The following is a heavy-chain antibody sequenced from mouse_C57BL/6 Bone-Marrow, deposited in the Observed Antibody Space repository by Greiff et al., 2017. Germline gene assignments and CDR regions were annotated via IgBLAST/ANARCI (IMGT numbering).Heavy chain of an antibody. CDR3: ARCLNDGSSYGYFDV. J-gene: IGHJ1*03. D-gene: IGHD1-1*01. Sequence: QVQLQQPGAELVMPGASVKLSCKASGYTFTSYWMHWVKQSPGQGLEWIGEIDPSDSYTNYNQKFKGKSTLTVDKSSSTAYMQLSSLTSEDSAVYYCARCLNDGSSYGYFDVWGTGTTVTVSS. V-gene: IGHV1-69*01. CDR1: GYTFTSYW. CDR2: IDPSDSYT.